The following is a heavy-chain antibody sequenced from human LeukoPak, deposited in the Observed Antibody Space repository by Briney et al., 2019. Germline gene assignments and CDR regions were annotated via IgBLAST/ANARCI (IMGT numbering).Heavy chain of an antibody. V-gene: IGHV5-51*01. Sequence: GESLKISCKGSGYSFTSYWIGWVRQMPGKGLEWMGIIYPGDSDTRYSPSFQGQVTISADESISTAYLQWSSLKASDTAMYYCAMTAAYSGVAAAVDYWGQGTLVTVSS. J-gene: IGHJ4*02. D-gene: IGHD6-13*01. CDR1: GYSFTSYW. CDR3: AMTAAYSGVAAAVDY. CDR2: IYPGDSDT.